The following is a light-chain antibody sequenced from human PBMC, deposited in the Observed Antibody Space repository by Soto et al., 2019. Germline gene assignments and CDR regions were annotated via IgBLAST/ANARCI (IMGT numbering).Light chain of an antibody. V-gene: IGLV1-51*01. CDR2: GND. J-gene: IGLJ1*01. CDR1: SSDVGQKY. Sequence: QSVLTQPPSVSAAPGQKVTISCSGTSSDVGQKYVSWYQHLPGTAPKLLIYGNDNRPSGIPDRFSASKSGTSATLVITWLQAGHEAEYYCATRDTTLTSLSGCVFGIGTKLTVL. CDR3: ATRDTTLTSLSGCV.